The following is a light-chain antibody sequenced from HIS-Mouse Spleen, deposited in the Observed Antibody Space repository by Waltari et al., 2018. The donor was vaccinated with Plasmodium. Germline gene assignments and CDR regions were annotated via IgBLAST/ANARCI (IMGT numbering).Light chain of an antibody. Sequence: EIEMTQSPATLSVSPGDRATLSCRASQSVSSNLAWYQQKPGKAPRLLIYGASTRATGIPARFSGSGSGTEFTLTISSLQSEDFAVYYCQQYNNWSFTFGPGTKVDIK. CDR3: QQYNNWSFT. CDR1: QSVSSN. J-gene: IGKJ3*01. V-gene: IGKV3-15*01. CDR2: GAS.